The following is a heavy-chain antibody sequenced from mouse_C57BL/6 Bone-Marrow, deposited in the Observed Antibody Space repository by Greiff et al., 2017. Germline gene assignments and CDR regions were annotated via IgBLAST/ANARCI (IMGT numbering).Heavy chain of an antibody. CDR1: GFNIKDYY. CDR3: ARGTGTGYYAMDY. J-gene: IGHJ4*01. D-gene: IGHD4-1*01. CDR2: IDPEDGET. V-gene: IGHV14-2*01. Sequence: EVKLVESGAELVKPGASVKLSCTASGFNIKDYYMHWVKQRTEQGLEWIGRIDPEDGETKYAPKFQGKATITADTSSNTAYLQLSSLTSEDTAVYYCARGTGTGYYAMDYWGQGTSVTVSS.